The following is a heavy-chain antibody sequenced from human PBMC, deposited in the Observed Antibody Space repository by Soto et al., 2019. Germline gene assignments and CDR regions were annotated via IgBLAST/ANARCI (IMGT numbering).Heavy chain of an antibody. Sequence: EEQLVESGGGLIQPGGSLRLSCAASGFTVRTNYMSWVRQAPGKGLEWVSVFYSGVTTYYADSVKGRFTISVDSSKNTGHLQMNSLRAEDTGIYYCARDTVNKAMIGGQYKFYYYGMDVWGQGNSVTVSS. V-gene: IGHV3-53*01. CDR1: GFTVRTNY. CDR2: FYSGVTT. J-gene: IGHJ6*02. D-gene: IGHD3-10*01. CDR3: ARDTVNKAMIGGQYKFYYYGMDV.